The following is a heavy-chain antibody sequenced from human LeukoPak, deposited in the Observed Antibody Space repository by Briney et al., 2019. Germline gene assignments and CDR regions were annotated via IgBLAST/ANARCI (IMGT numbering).Heavy chain of an antibody. Sequence: PSETLSLTCTVSGGSISSYDWSWIRQPPGKGLEWIGYIYYSGNTNYNPSLKSRGSISIDTSKNQFSLQLSSVTAADAAVYYCARGRDSSGLRDFDLWGRGTLVTVSA. CDR1: GGSISSYD. J-gene: IGHJ2*01. CDR2: IYYSGNT. D-gene: IGHD3-22*01. V-gene: IGHV4-59*01. CDR3: ARGRDSSGLRDFDL.